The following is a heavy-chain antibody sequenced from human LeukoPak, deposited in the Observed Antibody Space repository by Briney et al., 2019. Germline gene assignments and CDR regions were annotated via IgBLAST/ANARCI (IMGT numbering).Heavy chain of an antibody. J-gene: IGHJ4*02. CDR3: ARTLDYYDSSVGY. CDR2: INPNSGST. CDR1: GYTFTGYY. D-gene: IGHD3-22*01. Sequence: ASVKVSCKASGYTFTGYYMHWVRQAPGQGLEWMGWINPNSGSTNYAQKFQGRVTMTRDTSISTAYMELSRLRSDDTAVYYCARTLDYYDSSVGYWGQGTLVTVSS. V-gene: IGHV1-2*02.